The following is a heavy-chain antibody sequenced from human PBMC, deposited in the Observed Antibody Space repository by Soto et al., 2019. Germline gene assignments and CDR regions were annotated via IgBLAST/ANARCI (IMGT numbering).Heavy chain of an antibody. D-gene: IGHD6-13*01. Sequence: ASVKVSCKASGYTFTSYAMHWVRQAPGQRLEWMGWINAGNGNTKYSQKFQGRVTITRDTSASTAYMELSSLRSEDTAVYYCARDLGSWYNYFDYWGQGTLVTVSS. CDR2: INAGNGNT. CDR3: ARDLGSWYNYFDY. J-gene: IGHJ4*02. V-gene: IGHV1-3*01. CDR1: GYTFTSYA.